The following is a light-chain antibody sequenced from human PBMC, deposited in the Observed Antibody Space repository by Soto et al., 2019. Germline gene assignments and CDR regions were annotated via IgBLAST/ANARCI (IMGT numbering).Light chain of an antibody. Sequence: DIQMTQSPSTLSASVGDRVTITFRASQSISNYLAWYQQKPGKAPNLLIYKASSLQSGVPSRFSGSGSGTEFTLTIHSVQADDFATYYCQQYHSYSTFGQGTKVDIK. CDR2: KAS. CDR3: QQYHSYST. CDR1: QSISNY. V-gene: IGKV1-5*03. J-gene: IGKJ1*01.